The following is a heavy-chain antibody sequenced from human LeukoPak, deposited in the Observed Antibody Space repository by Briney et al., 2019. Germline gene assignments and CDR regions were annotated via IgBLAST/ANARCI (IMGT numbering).Heavy chain of an antibody. CDR2: INPNSGGT. Sequence: ASVKVSCKASGYTFTGYYMHWVRQAPGQGLEWMGWINPNSGGTNYAQKFQGRVTMTRDTSISTAYMELSRLRSDDTAVYYCARRGYCSSTSCFYWGDYYYYMGVWGKGTTVTISS. V-gene: IGHV1-2*02. CDR3: ARRGYCSSTSCFYWGDYYYYMGV. D-gene: IGHD2-2*01. CDR1: GYTFTGYY. J-gene: IGHJ6*03.